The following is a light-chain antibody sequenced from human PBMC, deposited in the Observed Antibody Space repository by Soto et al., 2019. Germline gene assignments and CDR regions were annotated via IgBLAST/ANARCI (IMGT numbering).Light chain of an antibody. CDR1: QSVSSSY. CDR3: QEYGSSRLA. J-gene: IGKJ4*01. Sequence: EIVLTQSPGTLSLSPGERATLSCRASQSVSSSYLAWYQQNPGQAPRLLIYGASSTANGIPDKFSGSGSGTDFTVTISLLEPEDFAVYYYQEYGSSRLAFGGVTKVEIK. CDR2: GAS. V-gene: IGKV3-20*01.